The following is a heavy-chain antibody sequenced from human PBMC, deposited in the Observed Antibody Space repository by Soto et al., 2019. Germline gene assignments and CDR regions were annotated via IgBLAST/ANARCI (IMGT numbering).Heavy chain of an antibody. D-gene: IGHD4-17*01. J-gene: IGHJ5*02. V-gene: IGHV4-59*01. CDR1: GGSISSYY. CDR2: IHYSGST. Sequence: PSETLSLTCTVSGGSISSYYWSWIRHPPGKKLEWIGNIHYSGSTNYNPSLKSRVTISGDTSKNQFSLKLYSVTTADTAMYYCARLPWADYGGIFDPWGQGTLVTVSS. CDR3: ARLPWADYGGIFDP.